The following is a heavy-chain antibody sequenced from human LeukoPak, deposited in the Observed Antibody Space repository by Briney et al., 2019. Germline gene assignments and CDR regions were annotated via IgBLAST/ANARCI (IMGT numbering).Heavy chain of an antibody. Sequence: GSLRLSCAASGFTFSDSAMHWVRQASGKGLEWVGRIRSKADNYATRYAASVKGRFTISRDDLKNTAYLQMDSLKTEDTALYYCTRQPYDYGDYHFNYWGQGTLVTVSP. CDR2: IRSKADNYAT. D-gene: IGHD4-17*01. CDR1: GFTFSDSA. V-gene: IGHV3-73*01. CDR3: TRQPYDYGDYHFNY. J-gene: IGHJ4*02.